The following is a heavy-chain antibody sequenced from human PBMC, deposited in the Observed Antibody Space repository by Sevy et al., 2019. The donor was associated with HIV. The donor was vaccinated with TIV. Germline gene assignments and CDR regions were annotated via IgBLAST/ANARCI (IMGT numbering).Heavy chain of an antibody. V-gene: IGHV4-38-2*02. CDR2: IYHSGST. Sequence: SETLSLTCTVSGYSITNDHYWGWIRQLPGKGLEWIASIYHSGSTYYNPSLKSRVIVSVDTSKNQFSLNVTSVTAADTAIYFCAKSSTGWHFYFDSWGQGGLDTVSS. J-gene: IGHJ4*02. D-gene: IGHD6-19*01. CDR3: AKSSTGWHFYFDS. CDR1: GYSITNDHY.